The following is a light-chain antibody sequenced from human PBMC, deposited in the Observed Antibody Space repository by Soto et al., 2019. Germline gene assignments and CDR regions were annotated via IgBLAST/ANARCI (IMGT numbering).Light chain of an antibody. CDR2: DAS. Sequence: EIVLTQSPGTLSLSPGERATLSCRASQSVSSSYLAWYQQKPGQAPRLLIYDASSRATGIPDRFSGSGSGTDFTLTISRLEPEDFAVYYCQQYGSFTRTFGQGTKVEIK. CDR1: QSVSSSY. V-gene: IGKV3-20*01. CDR3: QQYGSFTRT. J-gene: IGKJ1*01.